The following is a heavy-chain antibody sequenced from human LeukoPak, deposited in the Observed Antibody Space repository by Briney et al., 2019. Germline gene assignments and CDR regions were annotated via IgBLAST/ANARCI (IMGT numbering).Heavy chain of an antibody. CDR1: GGSISSYY. Sequence: SETLSLTCTVSGGSISSYYWSWIRQPAGKGLEWIGYIYYSGSTNYNPSLKSRVTISVDTSKNQFSLKLSSVTAADTAVYYCARAKAVYGDSLDAFDIWGQGTMVTVSS. J-gene: IGHJ3*02. CDR3: ARAKAVYGDSLDAFDI. CDR2: IYYSGST. D-gene: IGHD4-17*01. V-gene: IGHV4-59*01.